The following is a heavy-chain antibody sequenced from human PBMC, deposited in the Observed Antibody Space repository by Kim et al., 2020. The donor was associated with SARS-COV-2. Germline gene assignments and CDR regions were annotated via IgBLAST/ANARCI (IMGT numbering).Heavy chain of an antibody. Sequence: GGSLRLSCAASGFTFSSYGMHWARQAPGKGLEWVTFISYDGTDKYYADSVKGRFTISRDNSKNTLYLQMNTLRPEDSAVYYCAKQSSRPGYYSYYGMDV. D-gene: IGHD6-19*01. J-gene: IGHJ6*01. V-gene: IGHV3-30*18. CDR3: AKQSSRPGYYSYYGMDV. CDR2: ISYDGTDK. CDR1: GFTFSSYG.